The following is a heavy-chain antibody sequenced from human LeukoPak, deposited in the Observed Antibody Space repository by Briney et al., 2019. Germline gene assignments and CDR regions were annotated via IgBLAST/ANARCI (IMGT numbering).Heavy chain of an antibody. J-gene: IGHJ4*02. CDR1: GFTFSSYG. CDR2: ISYDGSNK. V-gene: IGHV3-30*03. Sequence: PGGSLRLSCAASGFTFSSYGMHWVCQAPGKGLEWVAVISYDGSNKYYADSVKGRFTISRDNSKNTLYLQMNSLRAEDTAVYYCAREARAAAGTVVDYWGQGTLVTVSS. CDR3: AREARAAAGTVVDY. D-gene: IGHD6-13*01.